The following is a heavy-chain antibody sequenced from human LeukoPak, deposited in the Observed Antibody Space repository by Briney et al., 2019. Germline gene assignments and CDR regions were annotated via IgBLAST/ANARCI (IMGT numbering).Heavy chain of an antibody. V-gene: IGHV4-38-2*02. CDR2: IYHGGST. D-gene: IGHD1-20*01. Sequence: PSETLSLTCTVSGYSISSGYYWGLIRQPPGKGLEWIGSIYHGGSTYYNPSLKSRVTISVDTSKNQFSLSLTSVTAPDTAVYYCARGANYNWDSWGQGTLVTVSS. CDR1: GYSISSGYY. J-gene: IGHJ4*02. CDR3: ARGANYNWDS.